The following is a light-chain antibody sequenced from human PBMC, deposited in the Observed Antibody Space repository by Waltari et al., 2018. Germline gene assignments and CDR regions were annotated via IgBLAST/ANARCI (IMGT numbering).Light chain of an antibody. Sequence: DIVMTQSPDSLAVSLGERATINCKSSQSVLYSSNNKNYLAWYQQKLGQPPKLLIYWAFTRESGVPDRFSGSGSGTDFTLTISSLQAEDVAVYYCQQYYSTPYTFGQGTKLEIK. CDR3: QQYYSTPYT. CDR2: WAF. CDR1: QSVLYSSNNKNY. J-gene: IGKJ2*01. V-gene: IGKV4-1*01.